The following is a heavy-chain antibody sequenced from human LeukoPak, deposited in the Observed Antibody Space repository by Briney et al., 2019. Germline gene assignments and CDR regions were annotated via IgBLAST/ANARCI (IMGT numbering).Heavy chain of an antibody. CDR1: GGSISSYY. V-gene: IGHV4-59*01. CDR3: ATQAGSRKYYFDY. J-gene: IGHJ4*02. Sequence: SETLSLTCTVSGGSISSYYWSWIRQPPGKGLEWIGYIYYSGSTNYNPSLKSRVTISVDTSKNQFSLKLSSVTAADTAVYYCATQAGSRKYYFDYWGQGTLVTVSS. D-gene: IGHD6-13*01. CDR2: IYYSGST.